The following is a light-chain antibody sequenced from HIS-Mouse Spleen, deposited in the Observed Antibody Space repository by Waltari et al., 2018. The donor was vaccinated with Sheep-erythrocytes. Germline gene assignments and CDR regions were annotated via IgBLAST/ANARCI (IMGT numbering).Light chain of an antibody. CDR2: AAS. J-gene: IGKJ1*01. CDR1: QGISSW. CDR3: QQANSFPPT. Sequence: DIQMTQSPSSVSASVGDRVTITCRAGQGISSWLGWYQQKPGKAPKLLIYAASSLQSGVPSRFSGSGSGTDFTLTISSLQPEDFATYYCQQANSFPPTFGQWTKVEIK. V-gene: IGKV1-12*01.